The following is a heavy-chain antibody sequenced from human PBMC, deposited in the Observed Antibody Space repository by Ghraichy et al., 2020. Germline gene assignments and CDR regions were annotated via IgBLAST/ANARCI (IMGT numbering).Heavy chain of an antibody. J-gene: IGHJ3*02. CDR1: GYSFTSYW. Sequence: GESLNITCKGSGYSFTSYWIGWVRQMPGKGLEWMGIIYPGDSDTRYSPSFQGQVTISADKSISTAYLQCSSLKASDTAMYYCARDSSGSSLDAFDIWGQGTMVTVSS. D-gene: IGHD3-22*01. CDR2: IYPGDSDT. V-gene: IGHV5-51*01. CDR3: ARDSSGSSLDAFDI.